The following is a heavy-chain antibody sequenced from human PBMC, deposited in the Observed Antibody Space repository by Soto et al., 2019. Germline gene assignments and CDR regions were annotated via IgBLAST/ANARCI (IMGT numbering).Heavy chain of an antibody. V-gene: IGHV3-48*01. D-gene: IGHD3-10*01. CDR3: ARASSVLLWFGETPALDY. Sequence: GGSLRLSCAASGFTFSSYSMNWVRQAPGKGLEWVSYISSSSSTIYYADSVKGRFTISRDNAKNSLYLQMNSLRAEDTAVYYCARASSVLLWFGETPALDYWGQGTLVTVSS. CDR1: GFTFSSYS. J-gene: IGHJ4*02. CDR2: ISSSSSTI.